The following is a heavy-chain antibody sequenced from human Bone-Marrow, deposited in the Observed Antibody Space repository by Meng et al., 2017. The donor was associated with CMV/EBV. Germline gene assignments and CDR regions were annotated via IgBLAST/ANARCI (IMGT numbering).Heavy chain of an antibody. CDR1: GFTFSSYA. CDR3: AKKEAAAGVFYYGMGV. CDR2: IYSGGSST. J-gene: IGHJ6*01. Sequence: GESLKISCAASGFTFSSYAMSWVRQAPGKGLEWVSVIYSGGSSTYYADSVKGRFTISRDNSKNTLYLQMNSLRAEDTAVYYCAKKEAAAGVFYYGMGVWGPGTTVTRFS. D-gene: IGHD6-13*01. V-gene: IGHV3-23*03.